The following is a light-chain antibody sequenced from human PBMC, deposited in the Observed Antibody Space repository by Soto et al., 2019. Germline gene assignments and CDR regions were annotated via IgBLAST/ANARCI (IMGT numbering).Light chain of an antibody. CDR1: QSVSSSY. V-gene: IGKV3-20*01. CDR2: GAS. CDR3: LQYGSSAYT. J-gene: IGKJ2*01. Sequence: EIVLTQSPGTLSLSPGERATLSCRASQSVSSSYLAWYQQKPGQAPRPLIYGASSRATGIPDRFSGSGSGTDFTLTISRLEPEDFAVYYCLQYGSSAYTFGQGTKLEIK.